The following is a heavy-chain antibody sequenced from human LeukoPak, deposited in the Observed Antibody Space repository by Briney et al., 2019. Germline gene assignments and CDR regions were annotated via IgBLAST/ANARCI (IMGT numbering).Heavy chain of an antibody. Sequence: SETLSLTCTVSGGSISSYYWSWIRQPAGKGLEWIGRIYTSGSTNYNPSLKSRVTMSVDTSKSQFSLKLSSVTAADTAVYYCAREIPYYDSSGYYFDYWGQGTLVTVSS. V-gene: IGHV4-4*07. D-gene: IGHD3-22*01. CDR2: IYTSGST. J-gene: IGHJ4*02. CDR1: GGSISSYY. CDR3: AREIPYYDSSGYYFDY.